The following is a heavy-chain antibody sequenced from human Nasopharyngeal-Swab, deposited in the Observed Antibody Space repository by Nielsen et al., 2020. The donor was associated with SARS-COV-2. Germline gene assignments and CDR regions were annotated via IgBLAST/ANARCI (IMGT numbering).Heavy chain of an antibody. J-gene: IGHJ1*01. CDR3: TGRYSYGL. CDR2: IRSKANSYAT. V-gene: IGHV3-73*01. Sequence: IRQPPGKGLEWVGRIRSKANSYATAYAASVKGRFTISRDDSKNTAYLQMNSLKTEDTAVYYCTGRYSYGLWGQGTLVTVSS. D-gene: IGHD5-18*01.